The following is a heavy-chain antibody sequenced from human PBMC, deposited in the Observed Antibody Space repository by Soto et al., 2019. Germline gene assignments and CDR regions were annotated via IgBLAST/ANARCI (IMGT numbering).Heavy chain of an antibody. J-gene: IGHJ3*02. CDR1: GGSISSYY. Sequence: SETLSLTCTVSGGSISSYYWSWIRQPPGKGLEWIGYIYYSGSTNYNPSLKSRVTISVDTSKNQFSLKLSSVTAADTAVYYCARYNDYGDSARGWDAFGIWGQGTMVTVS. CDR3: ARYNDYGDSARGWDAFGI. D-gene: IGHD4-17*01. V-gene: IGHV4-59*01. CDR2: IYYSGST.